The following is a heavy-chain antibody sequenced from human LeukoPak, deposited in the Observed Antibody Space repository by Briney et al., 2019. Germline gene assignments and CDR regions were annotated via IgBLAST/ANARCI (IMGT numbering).Heavy chain of an antibody. D-gene: IGHD5-18*01. CDR1: GFTFSSYA. CDR3: AKVDTAMDEFDY. J-gene: IGHJ4*02. CDR2: ISGSGGST. V-gene: IGHV3-23*01. Sequence: GGSLRLSCAASGFTFSSYAMSWLRQAPGKGLEWVSAISGSGGSTYYADSVKGRFTISRDNSKNTLYLQMNSLRAEDTAVYYCAKVDTAMDEFDYWGQGTLVTVSS.